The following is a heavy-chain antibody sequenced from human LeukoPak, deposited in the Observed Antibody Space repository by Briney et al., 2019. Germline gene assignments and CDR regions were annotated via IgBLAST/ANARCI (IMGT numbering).Heavy chain of an antibody. J-gene: IGHJ3*02. V-gene: IGHV5-51*01. CDR2: INPADSDT. Sequence: GESLKISCKGSGYIFTHYWIGWVRQMPGKGLERMGIINPADSDTRYSPSFQGQVLISADKSISTAYLHWGSLKASDTARYFCARRRSSTSAAVDIWGQGTMVTVP. CDR3: ARRRSSTSAAVDI. CDR1: GYIFTHYW.